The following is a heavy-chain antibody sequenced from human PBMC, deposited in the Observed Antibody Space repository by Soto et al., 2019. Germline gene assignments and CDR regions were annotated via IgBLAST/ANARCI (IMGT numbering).Heavy chain of an antibody. D-gene: IGHD2-21*01. Sequence: GGSLRLSCAASGFTFKSYGMSWVRQAPGKGLEWVSSISTGGGSIYSADSVKGRFTISRDNSKNSLYLQMNGLRAEDTALYYCARDGQMAVFHYWGQGTLVTVSS. CDR2: ISTGGGSI. CDR3: ARDGQMAVFHY. J-gene: IGHJ4*02. CDR1: GFTFKSYG. V-gene: IGHV3-48*01.